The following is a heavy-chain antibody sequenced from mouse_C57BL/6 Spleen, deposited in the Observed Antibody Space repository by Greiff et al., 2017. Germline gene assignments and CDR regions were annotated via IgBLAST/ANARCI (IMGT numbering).Heavy chain of an antibody. Sequence: EVQLQQSGAGLVRPGASVKLSCTASGFNIKDDSMPWVKQRPEQGLEWIGWIDPENGDTEYASKFQGKATITADTASNTAYLQLSSLTSEDTAVYYCTTGGYDYETGFDYWGQGTTLTVSS. CDR1: GFNIKDDS. CDR3: TTGGYDYETGFDY. J-gene: IGHJ2*01. V-gene: IGHV14-4*01. D-gene: IGHD2-4*01. CDR2: IDPENGDT.